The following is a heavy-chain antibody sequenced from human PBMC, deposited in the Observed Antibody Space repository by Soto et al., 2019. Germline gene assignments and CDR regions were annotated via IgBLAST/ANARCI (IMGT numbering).Heavy chain of an antibody. Sequence: QVQLQESGPGLVKPSETLSLTCSVSGGSISYYYWSWIRQSAGKGLEWIGRIYAIGSTNYNPSLKSRVTMSLDTSKNQVSLKLTSVTAADTAVYYCARGRYYESSDTLDYWGQGTLVTVSS. J-gene: IGHJ4*02. D-gene: IGHD3-22*01. CDR1: GGSISYYY. V-gene: IGHV4-4*07. CDR3: ARGRYYESSDTLDY. CDR2: IYAIGST.